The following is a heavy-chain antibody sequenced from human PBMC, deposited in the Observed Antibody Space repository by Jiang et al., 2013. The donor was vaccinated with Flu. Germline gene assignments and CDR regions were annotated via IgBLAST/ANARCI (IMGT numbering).Heavy chain of an antibody. Sequence: QSGAEVKKPGSSVKVSCKASGATFSSYALSWVRQAPGQGLEWMGGIIPIFGTPNYAQKFQGRVTITADEFTRTAYLELTSLRSEDTAVYFCVLGFCPKRHCSTAVSDYWGPG. V-gene: IGHV1-69*01. CDR2: IIPIFGTP. CDR1: GATFSSYA. J-gene: IGHJ4*03. CDR3: VLGFCPKRHCSTAVSDY. D-gene: IGHD2-8*01.